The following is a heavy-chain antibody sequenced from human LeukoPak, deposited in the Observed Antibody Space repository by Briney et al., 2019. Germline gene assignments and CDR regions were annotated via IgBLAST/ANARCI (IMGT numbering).Heavy chain of an antibody. V-gene: IGHV3-30-3*01. CDR2: ISYDGSNK. J-gene: IGHJ4*02. CDR3: ARDSRYYFDY. CDR1: GFTFSSYA. D-gene: IGHD6-25*01. Sequence: GGSLRLSCAASGFTFSSYAMHWVREAPGKGLEWVAVISYDGSNKYYADSVKGRFTISRDNSKNTLYLQMNSLRAEDTAVYYCARDSRYYFDYWGQGTLVTVSS.